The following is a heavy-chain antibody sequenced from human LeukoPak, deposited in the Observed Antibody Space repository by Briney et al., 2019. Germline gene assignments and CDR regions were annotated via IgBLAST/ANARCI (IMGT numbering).Heavy chain of an antibody. CDR1: GGSISSYY. CDR3: ARVPPDYYYYMDV. J-gene: IGHJ6*03. CDR2: IYYSGST. V-gene: IGHV4-59*01. Sequence: SETLSLTCTVSGGSISSYYWSWIRQPPEKGLEWIGYIYYSGSTNYNPSLKSRVTISVDTSKNQFSLKLSSVTAADTAVYYCARVPPDYYYYMDVWGKGTTVTISS.